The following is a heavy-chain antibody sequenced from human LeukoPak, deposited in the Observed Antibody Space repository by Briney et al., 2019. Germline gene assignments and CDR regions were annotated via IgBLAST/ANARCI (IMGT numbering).Heavy chain of an antibody. D-gene: IGHD3-16*01. CDR2: INHSGSI. CDR3: ARVGGKRKYFQH. J-gene: IGHJ1*01. CDR1: GGSFSGYY. V-gene: IGHV4-34*01. Sequence: SETLSLTCAVYGGSFSGYYWSWIRQPPGKGLEWIGEINHSGSINYNPSLKSRVTISVDTSKNQFSLKLSSVTAADTAVYYCARVGGKRKYFQHWGQGTLVTVSS.